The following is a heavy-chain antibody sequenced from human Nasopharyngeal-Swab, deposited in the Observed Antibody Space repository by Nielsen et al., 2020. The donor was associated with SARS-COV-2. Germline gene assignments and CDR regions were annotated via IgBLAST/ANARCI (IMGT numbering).Heavy chain of an antibody. Sequence: VRQAPGKGLVWVSRINSDGSSTSYADSVKGRFTISRDNAKNTLYLQMNSLRAEDTAVYYCARDQRDSRTRPGLDYWGQGTLVTVSS. D-gene: IGHD2-2*01. J-gene: IGHJ4*02. CDR3: ARDQRDSRTRPGLDY. CDR2: INSDGSST. V-gene: IGHV3-74*01.